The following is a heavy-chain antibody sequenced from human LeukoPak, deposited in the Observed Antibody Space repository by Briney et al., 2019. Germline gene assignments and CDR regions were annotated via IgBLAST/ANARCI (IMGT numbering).Heavy chain of an antibody. CDR1: GFTFSNYG. J-gene: IGHJ4*02. D-gene: IGHD2-15*01. Sequence: GGSLRLSCAASGFTFSNYGIRWVRQAPGKGLEWVAFIRYDGDNKYYGDSVKGRLTISRDNSKNTLYLQMSSLRAEDTAVYYCARAYSTYPDYWGQGTLVTVSS. CDR2: IRYDGDNK. CDR3: ARAYSTYPDY. V-gene: IGHV3-30*02.